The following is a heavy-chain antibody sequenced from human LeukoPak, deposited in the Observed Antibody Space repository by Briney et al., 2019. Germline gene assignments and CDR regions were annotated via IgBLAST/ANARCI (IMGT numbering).Heavy chain of an antibody. CDR2: VNTHTGAT. Sequence: GASVKVSCKASRFTFTGYYVHWVRQAPGQGLEWMGWVNTHTGATNYAQKFQGAVTMTRDTSISTAYMELSRPRSDDTAMYYCARSGRGHVYGFFDYWGQGTLVTVSS. CDR3: ARSGRGHVYGFFDY. J-gene: IGHJ4*02. D-gene: IGHD3-10*01. V-gene: IGHV1-2*02. CDR1: RFTFTGYY.